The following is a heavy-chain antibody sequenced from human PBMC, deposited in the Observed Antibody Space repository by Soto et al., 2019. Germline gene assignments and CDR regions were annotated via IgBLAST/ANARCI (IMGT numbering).Heavy chain of an antibody. CDR2: ISYDGSNK. CDR3: AKEGYCSSTSCYGGYYYYYGMDV. D-gene: IGHD2-2*01. Sequence: GGSLRLSCAASGFTFSSYAMSWVRQAPGKGLEWVAVISYDGSNKYYADSVKGRFTISRDNSKNTLYLQMNSLRAEDTAVYYCAKEGYCSSTSCYGGYYYYYGMDVWGQGTTVTVS. J-gene: IGHJ6*02. V-gene: IGHV3-30*18. CDR1: GFTFSSYA.